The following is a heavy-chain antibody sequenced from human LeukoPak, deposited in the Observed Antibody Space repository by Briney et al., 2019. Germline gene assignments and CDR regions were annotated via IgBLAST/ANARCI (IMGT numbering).Heavy chain of an antibody. D-gene: IGHD3-10*01. CDR1: GFTFSSYS. V-gene: IGHV3-15*01. CDR3: TTDWVYGSGSYVFDP. J-gene: IGHJ5*02. Sequence: PGGSLRLSCAASGFTFSSYSMNWVRQAPGKGLEWVGRIKSKTDGGTTDYAAPVKGRFTISRDDSKNTLYLQMNSLKTEDTAVYYCTTDWVYGSGSYVFDPWGQGTLVTVSS. CDR2: IKSKTDGGTT.